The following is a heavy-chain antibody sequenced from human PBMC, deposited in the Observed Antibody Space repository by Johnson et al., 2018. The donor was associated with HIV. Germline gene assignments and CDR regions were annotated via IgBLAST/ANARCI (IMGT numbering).Heavy chain of an antibody. CDR3: ARGYCTSSSHCDAFDL. D-gene: IGHD2-2*01. CDR1: GFTVSSNY. Sequence: MQLVESGGGVVQPGGSLRLSCAASGFTVSSNYMSWVRQAPGKGLEWVSVIYSGGSTYYADSVKGRFTISRDNSKNTLYLQMNSLIAEDTAVYFCARGYCTSSSHCDAFDLWGQGTMVTVSS. CDR2: IYSGGST. J-gene: IGHJ3*01. V-gene: IGHV3-66*02.